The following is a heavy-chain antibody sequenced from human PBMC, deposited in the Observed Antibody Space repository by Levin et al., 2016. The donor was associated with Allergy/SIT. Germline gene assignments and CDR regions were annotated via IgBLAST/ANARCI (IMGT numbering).Heavy chain of an antibody. Sequence: GESLKISCAASGFTFSTYSMTWVRQAPGRGLEWVSYIGSSSSIIYYADSVKGRFTISRDNAKSSLYLQMNSLRVEDTAVYYCARDSGHSGADDYWGQGTLVTVSS. J-gene: IGHJ4*02. D-gene: IGHD6-19*01. CDR1: GFTFSTYS. CDR3: ARDSGHSGADDY. V-gene: IGHV3-48*01. CDR2: IGSSSSII.